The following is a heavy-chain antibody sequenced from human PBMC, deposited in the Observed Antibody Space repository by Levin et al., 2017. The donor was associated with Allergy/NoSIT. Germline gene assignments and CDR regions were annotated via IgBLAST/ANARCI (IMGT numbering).Heavy chain of an antibody. J-gene: IGHJ4*02. CDR2: ISDNGGGT. CDR1: GFTFSNYG. V-gene: IGHV3-64*01. Sequence: GGSLRLSCTASGFTFSNYGMHWVRQPPGKGLEYVSSISDNGGGTYYARSVKGRFTISRDDSRSTLWLQMDSLTADDMGVYYCARGQGGSGYDASDSWGQGTLVTVSS. CDR3: ARGQGGSGYDASDS. D-gene: IGHD5-12*01.